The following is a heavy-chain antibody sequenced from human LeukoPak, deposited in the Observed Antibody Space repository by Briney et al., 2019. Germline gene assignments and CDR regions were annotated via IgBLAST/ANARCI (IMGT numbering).Heavy chain of an antibody. CDR3: AKDLDYDSSGFFDY. CDR1: GFSFSSSG. D-gene: IGHD3-22*01. CDR2: IWYDGNNK. J-gene: IGHJ4*02. Sequence: GGSLRLSCAASGFSFSSSGMHWVRQAPGKGLEWVAVIWYDGNNKYYADSVKGRFTISRDNSKNTLYLQMNSLRAEDTTVYYCAKDLDYDSSGFFDYWGQGTLVTVSS. V-gene: IGHV3-30*02.